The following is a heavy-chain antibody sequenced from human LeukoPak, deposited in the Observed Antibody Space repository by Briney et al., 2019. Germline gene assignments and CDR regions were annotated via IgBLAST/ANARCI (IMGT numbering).Heavy chain of an antibody. CDR2: IYSGGST. CDR1: GFTVSSNY. Sequence: PGGSPRLSCAASGFTVSSNYMSWVRQAPGKGLEWVSVIYSGGSTYYADSVKGRFTISRDNSKNTLYLQMNSLRAEDTAVYYCARAPYYYDSSGYPRYYGMDVWGQGTTVTVSS. J-gene: IGHJ6*02. CDR3: ARAPYYYDSSGYPRYYGMDV. V-gene: IGHV3-53*01. D-gene: IGHD3-22*01.